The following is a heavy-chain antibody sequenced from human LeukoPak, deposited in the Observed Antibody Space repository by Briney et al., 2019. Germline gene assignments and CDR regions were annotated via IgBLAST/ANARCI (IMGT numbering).Heavy chain of an antibody. J-gene: IGHJ3*02. Sequence: GGSLRLSCAASGFTFSSYAMSWVRQAPGKGLEWVSAIRGSVGNTYYADSVKGRFTISRDNAKNSLYLQMNSLRAEDTAVYYCARVRYSYGHDAFDIWGQGTMVTVSS. CDR3: ARVRYSYGHDAFDI. V-gene: IGHV3-23*01. D-gene: IGHD5-18*01. CDR2: IRGSVGNT. CDR1: GFTFSSYA.